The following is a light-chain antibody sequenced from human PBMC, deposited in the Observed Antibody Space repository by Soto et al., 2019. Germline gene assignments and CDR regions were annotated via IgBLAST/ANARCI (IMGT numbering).Light chain of an antibody. CDR3: TSYAGGNNV. CDR1: SSDVGGNNY. J-gene: IGLJ1*01. CDR2: EVN. V-gene: IGLV2-8*01. Sequence: QSALTQPPSASGSPGQSVTISCTGTSSDVGGNNYVSWYQQNPGKVPKLMIYEVNKRPSGVPDRFSGSKSGNTASLTVSGLQAEDEAXYYCTSYAGGNNVFGTGTKLTVL.